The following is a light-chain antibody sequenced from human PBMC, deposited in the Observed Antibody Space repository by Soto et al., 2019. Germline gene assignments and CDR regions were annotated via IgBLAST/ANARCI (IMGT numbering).Light chain of an antibody. J-gene: IGKJ4*01. V-gene: IGKV3-15*01. CDR1: QSVSSL. CDR2: GAS. CDR3: QQYKNWPLT. Sequence: EVVMTQSPATLSVSPGERATLSCRASQSVSSLLAWYQQKPGQAPRLLIYGASTRATGIPDRFSASGSGTEFALTISSLQSGDFAVYYCQQYKNWPLTFGGGTKVEIK.